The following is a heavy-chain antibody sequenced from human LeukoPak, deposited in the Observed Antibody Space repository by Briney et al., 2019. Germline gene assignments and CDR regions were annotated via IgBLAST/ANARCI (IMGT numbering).Heavy chain of an antibody. J-gene: IGHJ4*02. CDR1: GGSISSYY. CDR2: IYYSGST. V-gene: IGHV4-59*01. CDR3: ARVATVVTPHTSYYFDY. Sequence: PSETLSLTCTVSGGSISSYYWSWIRQPPGKGLEWIGYIYYSGSTNYNPSLKSRVTISVDTSKNQFSLKLSSVTAADTAVYYCARVATVVTPHTSYYFDYWGRGTLVTVSS. D-gene: IGHD4-23*01.